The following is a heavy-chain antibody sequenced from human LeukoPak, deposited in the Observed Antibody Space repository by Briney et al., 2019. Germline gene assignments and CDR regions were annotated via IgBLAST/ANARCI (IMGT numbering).Heavy chain of an antibody. J-gene: IGHJ4*02. V-gene: IGHV3-48*02. D-gene: IGHD3-9*01. CDR1: GFTFDDYG. CDR2: ISSSSSTI. CDR3: ARFSIRGFDY. Sequence: PGGSLRLSCAASGFTFDDYGMSWVRQAPGKGLEWVSYISSSSSTIYYADSVKGRFTISRDNAKNSLYLQMNSLRDEDTAVYYCARFSIRGFDYWGQGTLVTVSS.